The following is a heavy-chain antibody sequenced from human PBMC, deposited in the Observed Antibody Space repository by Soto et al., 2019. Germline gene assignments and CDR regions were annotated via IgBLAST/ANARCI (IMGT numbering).Heavy chain of an antibody. Sequence: GGSLRLSCAASGFTFSSYAMSWVRQAPGKGLEWVSAISGSGGSTYYADSVKGRFTISRDNSKNTLYLQMNTLRAEDTAVYYCVEWPLLGYYGMDVWGQGTTVTVSS. V-gene: IGHV3-23*01. J-gene: IGHJ6*02. D-gene: IGHD3-3*01. CDR1: GFTFSSYA. CDR3: VEWPLLGYYGMDV. CDR2: ISGSGGST.